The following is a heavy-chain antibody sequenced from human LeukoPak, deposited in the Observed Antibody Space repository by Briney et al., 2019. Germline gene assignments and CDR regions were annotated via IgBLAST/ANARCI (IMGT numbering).Heavy chain of an antibody. CDR2: INPNSGGT. D-gene: IGHD2-15*01. CDR1: GYTFTGYY. J-gene: IGHJ4*02. Sequence: ASVKVSCKASGYTFTGYYMHWVRQAPGQGLEWMGWINPNSGGTNYAQKFQGRVTMTRDTSISTAYMELSRLRSDDTAVYYCARTHHAAPWVDYWGQGTLVTVSS. V-gene: IGHV1-2*02. CDR3: ARTHHAAPWVDY.